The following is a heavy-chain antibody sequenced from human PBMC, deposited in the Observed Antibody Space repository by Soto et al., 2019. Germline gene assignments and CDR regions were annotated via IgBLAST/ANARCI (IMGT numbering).Heavy chain of an antibody. V-gene: IGHV3-74*01. CDR3: ARSLPGTYGAFDL. J-gene: IGHJ3*01. CDR1: EFTFRSYW. D-gene: IGHD1-7*01. CDR2: ISGDGSST. Sequence: GGSLRLSCAASEFTFRSYWMHWVRQSPGKGLVWVSRISGDGSSTNYADSVKGRFTISRDNAKNTVYLQIDSLRAEDTAVYYCARSLPGTYGAFDLWGQGTMVTVSS.